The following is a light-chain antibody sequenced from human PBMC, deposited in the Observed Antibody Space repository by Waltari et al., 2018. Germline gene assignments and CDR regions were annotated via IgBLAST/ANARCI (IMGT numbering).Light chain of an antibody. CDR3: ATWDDSLNGPV. CDR1: NSNIGRNT. CDR2: NNF. V-gene: IGLV1-44*01. J-gene: IGLJ2*01. Sequence: QSVLAQPPSASGTPRQRVTISCSGSNSNIGRNTVNWYQQFPGTAPTLLVYNNFQRPSGFPDRFSGSKSGTSAYLAILGVRPEDEADYYCATWDDSLNGPVFGGGTKLTVL.